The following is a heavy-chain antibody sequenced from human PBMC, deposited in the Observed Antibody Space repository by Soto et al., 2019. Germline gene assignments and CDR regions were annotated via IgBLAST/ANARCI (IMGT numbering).Heavy chain of an antibody. CDR2: IYYSGST. Sequence: QVQLQESGPGLVKPSQTLSLTCTVSGGSITSGGYYWNWVRQHPGKGLEWIGYIYYSGSTYYNPSLKSRVIISVDTSKKWFSLKLNSVTAADTAVYYCARHGYSGSSAHGGFDIWGQGTMVTVSS. CDR3: ARHGYSGSSAHGGFDI. J-gene: IGHJ3*02. V-gene: IGHV4-31*03. D-gene: IGHD1-26*01. CDR1: GGSITSGGYY.